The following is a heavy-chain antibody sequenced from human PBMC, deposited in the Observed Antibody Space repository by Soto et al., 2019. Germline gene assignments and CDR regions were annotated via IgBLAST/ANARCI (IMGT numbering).Heavy chain of an antibody. D-gene: IGHD3-22*01. J-gene: IGHJ5*02. CDR2: MNPNSGNT. CDR3: AKGNYYYSSGYYPNWFDP. Sequence: ASVKVSCKASGYTFTSYDINWVRQATGQGLEWLGWMNPNSGNTGYAQKFQGRVTMTRNTSISTAYMGLSSLRHEDPAEEHCAKGNYYYSSGYYPNWFDPWGQGTLVTVSS. V-gene: IGHV1-8*01. CDR1: GYTFTSYD.